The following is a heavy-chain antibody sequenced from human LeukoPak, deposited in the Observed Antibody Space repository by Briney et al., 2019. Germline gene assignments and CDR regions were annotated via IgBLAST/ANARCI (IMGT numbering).Heavy chain of an antibody. Sequence: TGGSLRLSCAASGFTFDDYAMDWVRQAPGKGLEWFSGISWNSGSIGYADSVKGRFTISRDNAKNSLYLQMNSLRAEDTALYYCAKDMHHDYYDSSGYSFDYWGQGTLVTVSS. CDR1: GFTFDDYA. V-gene: IGHV3-9*01. CDR2: ISWNSGSI. D-gene: IGHD3-22*01. J-gene: IGHJ4*02. CDR3: AKDMHHDYYDSSGYSFDY.